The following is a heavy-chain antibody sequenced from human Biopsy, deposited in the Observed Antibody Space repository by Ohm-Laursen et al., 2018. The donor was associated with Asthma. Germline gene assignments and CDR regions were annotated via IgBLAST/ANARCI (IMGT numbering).Heavy chain of an antibody. V-gene: IGHV4-39*01. CDR1: GGYMRSGNYY. Sequence: GTLSLTCCLSSGSGGYMRSGNYYWGWIRQPPGKGLEWIGSIYYSGTTYYNPSLESRVPVSADTSKNRFSLKLTSVTAADTAVYYCVRGSSSWHHGPFHYYYGLDVWGQGTTATVSS. CDR3: VRGSSSWHHGPFHYYYGLDV. J-gene: IGHJ6*02. D-gene: IGHD6-13*01. CDR2: IYYSGTT.